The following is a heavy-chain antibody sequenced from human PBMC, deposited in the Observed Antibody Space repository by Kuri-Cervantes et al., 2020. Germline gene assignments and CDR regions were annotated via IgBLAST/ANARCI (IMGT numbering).Heavy chain of an antibody. V-gene: IGHV3-7*01. CDR2: IKQDGSEK. CDR3: AKDPHPYYDSSGYFVFDY. D-gene: IGHD3-22*01. Sequence: GESLKISCAASGFRFISYWMTWVRQAPGKGLEWVANIKQDGSEKYYVDSVKGRFTISRDNSKNTLYLQMNSLRAEDTAVYYCAKDPHPYYDSSGYFVFDYWGQGTLVTVSS. CDR1: GFRFISYW. J-gene: IGHJ4*02.